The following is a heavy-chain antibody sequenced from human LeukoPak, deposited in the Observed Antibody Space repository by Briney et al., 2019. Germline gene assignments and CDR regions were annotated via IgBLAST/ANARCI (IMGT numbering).Heavy chain of an antibody. CDR3: ARLGFCTGDNCLDDY. CDR2: IFYSGSP. CDR1: GGSISGYY. D-gene: IGHD2-8*02. V-gene: IGHV4-59*08. Sequence: PSETLSLTCAVSGGSISGYYWSWMRQPPGKGLEYIGYIFYSGSPNYIPSLKSRVTISVDTSKNQFSLKLTSVTAADTAMYYCARLGFCTGDNCLDDYWGQGTLVTVSS. J-gene: IGHJ4*02.